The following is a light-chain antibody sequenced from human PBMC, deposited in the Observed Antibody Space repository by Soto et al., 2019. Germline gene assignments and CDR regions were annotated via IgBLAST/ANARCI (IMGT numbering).Light chain of an antibody. J-gene: IGLJ1*01. V-gene: IGLV2-14*01. CDR3: SSYTCSITLF. CDR1: SSDVGGYNY. Sequence: QSVLTQPASVSGSPGQSITISCTGTSSDVGGYNYVSWYQQHPGKAPKLLIYDVSNRPSGVSNRCSGSKSGNTASLTISGLQAEDEAEYYCSSYTCSITLFFVTGTKVTVL. CDR2: DVS.